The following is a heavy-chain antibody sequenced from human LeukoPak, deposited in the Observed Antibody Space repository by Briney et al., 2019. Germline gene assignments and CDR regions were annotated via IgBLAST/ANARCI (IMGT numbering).Heavy chain of an antibody. CDR3: ARRTKTHGIAAHYYYYYYMDV. V-gene: IGHV4-34*01. CDR1: GGSFSGYY. Sequence: PSETLSLTCAVYGGSFSGYYWSWIRQPPGKGLEWIGEINHSGSTNYNPSLKSRVTISVDTSKNQFPLKLSSVTAADTAVYYCARRTKTHGIAAHYYYYYYMDVWGKGTTVTVSS. CDR2: INHSGST. D-gene: IGHD6-6*01. J-gene: IGHJ6*03.